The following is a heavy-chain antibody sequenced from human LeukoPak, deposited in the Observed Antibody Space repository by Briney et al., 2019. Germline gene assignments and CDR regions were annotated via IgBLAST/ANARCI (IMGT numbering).Heavy chain of an antibody. Sequence: GGSLRLSCVASGFPFSSYWMTWVRQAPGKGLEWVSTFTGGDGSAYYADSVKGRFTISRDNSKNTLYLQINSLRAEDTALYSSAKEGFDYWGQGTLVTGSS. CDR3: AKEGFDY. CDR2: FTGGDGSA. V-gene: IGHV3-23*01. CDR1: GFPFSSYW. J-gene: IGHJ4*02.